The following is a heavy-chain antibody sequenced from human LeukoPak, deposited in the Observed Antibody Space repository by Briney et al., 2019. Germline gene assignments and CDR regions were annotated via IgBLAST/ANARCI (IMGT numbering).Heavy chain of an antibody. CDR1: GFIFSSYG. J-gene: IGHJ4*02. Sequence: PGRCLRLSCAASGFIFSSYGMHWVRQAPGKGLEWVAAISYDGSNRYYADSVKGRFTISRDNSKNTLYLHMNSLRAEDTAVYYCAKDLLVNIAVAGTVDYWGQGTLVTVSS. CDR3: AKDLLVNIAVAGTVDY. V-gene: IGHV3-30*18. CDR2: ISYDGSNR. D-gene: IGHD6-19*01.